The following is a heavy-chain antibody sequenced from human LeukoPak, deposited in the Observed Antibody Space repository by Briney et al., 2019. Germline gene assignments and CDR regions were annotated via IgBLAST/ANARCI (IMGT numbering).Heavy chain of an antibody. CDR2: IYTSGST. CDR3: ARDHSPQCSLYHFDI. CDR1: GVSISSGSYY. D-gene: IGHD3-16*01. V-gene: IGHV4-61*02. J-gene: IGHJ3*02. Sequence: SETLSLTCTVSGVSISSGSYYWSWIRQPAGKGLEWIGRIYTSGSTNYNPSLKSRVTISVDTSKNQFSLKLSSVTAADTAVYYCARDHSPQCSLYHFDIWGQGTMVTVSS.